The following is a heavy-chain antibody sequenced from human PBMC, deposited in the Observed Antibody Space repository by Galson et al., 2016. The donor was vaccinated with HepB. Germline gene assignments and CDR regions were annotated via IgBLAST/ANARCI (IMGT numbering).Heavy chain of an antibody. CDR2: ISVYNGNT. D-gene: IGHD4-11*01. V-gene: IGHV1-18*01. CDR1: GYTFINYG. Sequence: SVKVSCKASGYTFINYGISWVRQAPGQGLEWMGWISVYNGNTKYAQKLQGRVTMTTDTSTSTAYMELRSLRSDDTAAYYCAREDPTAVTAYYYYGMDVWGQGTTVTVSS. J-gene: IGHJ6*02. CDR3: AREDPTAVTAYYYYGMDV.